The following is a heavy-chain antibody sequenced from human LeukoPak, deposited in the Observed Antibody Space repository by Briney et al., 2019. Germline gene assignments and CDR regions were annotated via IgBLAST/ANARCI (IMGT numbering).Heavy chain of an antibody. V-gene: IGHV3-21*01. CDR3: AGAYYYDSMDY. CDR1: XXXXSXXS. CDR2: ISISSSYI. Sequence: SXXXXXXXXSXXSMNXVGXAPXXGREWVSSISISSSYIYYADSVKGRLTISRDNAKNSLYLQMNSLRAEDTAVYYCAGAYYYDSMDYWGQGTLVTVSS. D-gene: IGHD3-22*01. J-gene: IGHJ4*02.